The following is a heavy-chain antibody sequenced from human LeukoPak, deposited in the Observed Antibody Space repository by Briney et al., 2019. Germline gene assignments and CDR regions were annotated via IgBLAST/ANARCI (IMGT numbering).Heavy chain of an antibody. CDR3: AGPLKSIAARYFDL. V-gene: IGHV1-46*01. CDR1: GYTFTSYY. J-gene: IGHJ2*01. CDR2: INPGGGGT. D-gene: IGHD6-6*01. Sequence: ASVKVSCKASGYTFTSYYMHWVRQAPGQGLEWMGIINPGGGGTSYAQKFQGRVTMTRDTSTSTVYMELSSLRSEDAAVYYCAGPLKSIAARYFDLWGRGILVTVSS.